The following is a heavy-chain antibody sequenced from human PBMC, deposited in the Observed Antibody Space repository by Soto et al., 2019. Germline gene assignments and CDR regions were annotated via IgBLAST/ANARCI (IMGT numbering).Heavy chain of an antibody. V-gene: IGHV5-51*01. D-gene: IGHD4-17*01. CDR2: IYPGDSRT. CDR3: ARDLDYGGNSDWFDP. CDR1: GYSFTTYW. J-gene: IGHJ5*02. Sequence: EVQLVQSGAEVKKPGESLKISCKGFGYSFTTYWIAWVRQMPGKGLEWMGIIYPGDSRTRYSPSFQGQVTISADKSISTAYLQWSSLKASDTAVYCARDLDYGGNSDWFDPWGQGTLVTVSS.